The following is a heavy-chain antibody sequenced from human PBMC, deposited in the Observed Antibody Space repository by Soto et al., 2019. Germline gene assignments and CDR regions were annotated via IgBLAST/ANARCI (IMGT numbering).Heavy chain of an antibody. CDR3: ANDIEQQLGRNYYYYGMDV. CDR2: ISYDGSNK. Sequence: QVQLVESGGGVVQPGRSLRLSCAASGFTFSSYGMHWVRQAPGKGLEWVAVISYDGSNKYYADSVKGRFTISRDNSKNTLYLQMNSLRAEDTAVYYCANDIEQQLGRNYYYYGMDVWGQGTTVTVSS. V-gene: IGHV3-30*18. J-gene: IGHJ6*02. D-gene: IGHD6-13*01. CDR1: GFTFSSYG.